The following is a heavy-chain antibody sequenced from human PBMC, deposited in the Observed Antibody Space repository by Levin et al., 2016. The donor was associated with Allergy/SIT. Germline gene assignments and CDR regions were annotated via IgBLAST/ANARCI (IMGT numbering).Heavy chain of an antibody. J-gene: IGHJ4*02. Sequence: GGSLRLSCAASGFTFSSYAMSWVRQAPGKGLEWVSAISGSGGSTYYADSVKGRFTISRDNSKNTLCLQMNSLRAEDTAVYYCAKGGYYDILTDLYWGQGTLVTVSS. CDR2: ISGSGGST. CDR3: AKGGYYDILTDLY. CDR1: GFTFSSYA. D-gene: IGHD3-9*01. V-gene: IGHV3-23*01.